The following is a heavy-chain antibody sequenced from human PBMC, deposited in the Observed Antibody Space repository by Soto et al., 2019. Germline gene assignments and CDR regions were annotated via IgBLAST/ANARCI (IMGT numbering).Heavy chain of an antibody. V-gene: IGHV3-48*02. CDR2: ISSSSSTI. J-gene: IGHJ4*02. Sequence: GGSLRLSCAASGFTFSSYSMNWVRQAPGKGLEWVSYISSSSSTIYYADSVKGRFTISRDNAKNSLYLQMNSLRDEDTAVYYCARGWRTSNPRKDFDYWGQGTLVTVSS. CDR3: ARGWRTSNPRKDFDY. CDR1: GFTFSSYS. D-gene: IGHD4-4*01.